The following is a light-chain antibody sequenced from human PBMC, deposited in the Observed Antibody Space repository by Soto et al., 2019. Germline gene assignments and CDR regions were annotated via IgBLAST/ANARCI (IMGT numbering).Light chain of an antibody. CDR2: GAS. J-gene: IGKJ2*01. Sequence: EIVLTQSPGTLSLSPGESATVSCRASQDVSGTYLIWLQQKPGQAPRLLIYGASSRATGIPDRFTGSGSVRDFTLSINRVEPEDSAVYYFQQHGLSPYTFGQGTRLEI. V-gene: IGKV3-20*01. CDR3: QQHGLSPYT. CDR1: QDVSGTY.